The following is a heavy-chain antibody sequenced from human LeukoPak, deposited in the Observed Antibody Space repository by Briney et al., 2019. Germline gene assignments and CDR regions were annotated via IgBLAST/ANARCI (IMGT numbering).Heavy chain of an antibody. J-gene: IGHJ4*02. Sequence: SVRVSCKASGGTFSSYAISWVRQAPGQGLEWMGGIIPIFGTANYAQKFQGRVTITADESTSTAYMELSSLRSEDTAVYYCELRRGHSYGYGYWGQGTLVTVSS. CDR1: GGTFSSYA. V-gene: IGHV1-69*13. D-gene: IGHD5-18*01. CDR3: ELRRGHSYGYGY. CDR2: IIPIFGTA.